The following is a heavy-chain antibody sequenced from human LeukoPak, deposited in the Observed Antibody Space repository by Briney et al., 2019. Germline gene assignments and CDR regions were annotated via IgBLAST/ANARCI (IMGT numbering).Heavy chain of an antibody. J-gene: IGHJ1*01. V-gene: IGHV1-46*01. Sequence: ASVKVSCKASGYTFTSYYMHWVRQAPGQGLEWMGTINPSGGSTSYAQKFQGRVTMTRDTSTSTVYMELSSLRSEDTAVYYCARDKVGDFWSGSPPLAEYFQHWGQGTLVTVSS. CDR2: INPSGGST. D-gene: IGHD3-3*01. CDR1: GYTFTSYY. CDR3: ARDKVGDFWSGSPPLAEYFQH.